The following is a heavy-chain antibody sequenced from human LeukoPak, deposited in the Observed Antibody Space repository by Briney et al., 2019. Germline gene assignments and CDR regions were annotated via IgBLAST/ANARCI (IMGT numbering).Heavy chain of an antibody. CDR2: IFYSGGT. D-gene: IGHD6-13*01. CDR3: ARDGIEVAGTGYFDY. V-gene: IGHV4-59*05. CDR1: GGSISGYT. Sequence: PSETLSLTCTVSGGSISGYTWSWIRQPAGKGLEWIGRIFYSGGTYYNASVKSRVTMSVDTSKNQFSLKLSSVTAADTAVYYCARDGIEVAGTGYFDYWDHGTLVTVSS. J-gene: IGHJ4*01.